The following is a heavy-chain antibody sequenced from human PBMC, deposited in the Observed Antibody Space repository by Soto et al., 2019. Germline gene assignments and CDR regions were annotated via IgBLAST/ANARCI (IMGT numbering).Heavy chain of an antibody. CDR3: ARGSIVLMATPYGMDV. V-gene: IGHV1-69*13. CDR1: GGTFSSYA. D-gene: IGHD2-8*01. CDR2: IIPIFGTA. Sequence: SVKVSCKASGGTFSSYAISWVRQAPGQGLEWMGGIIPIFGTANYAQKFQGRVTITADESTSTAYMELSSLRSEDTAVYYCARGSIVLMATPYGMDVWGQGTTVTVSS. J-gene: IGHJ6*02.